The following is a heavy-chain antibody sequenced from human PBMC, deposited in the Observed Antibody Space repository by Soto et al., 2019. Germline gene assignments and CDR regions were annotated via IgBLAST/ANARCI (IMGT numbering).Heavy chain of an antibody. Sequence: GGSLRLSCAASGFTFSSYAMSWVRQAPGKGLEWVSAISGSGGSTYYADSVKGRFTISRDNAKNTLYLQMNSLRAEDTAVYYCARGSHRTAYYGDYETDYWGQGTLVTVS. CDR1: GFTFSSYA. D-gene: IGHD4-17*01. V-gene: IGHV3-23*01. CDR2: ISGSGGST. J-gene: IGHJ4*02. CDR3: ARGSHRTAYYGDYETDY.